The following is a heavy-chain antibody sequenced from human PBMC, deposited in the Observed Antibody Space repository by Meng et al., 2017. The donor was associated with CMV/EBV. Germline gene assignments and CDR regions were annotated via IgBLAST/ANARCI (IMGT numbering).Heavy chain of an antibody. CDR2: IIPILGIA. CDR3: ARVQTGDYSYYFDY. CDR1: GGTFSSYS. J-gene: IGHJ4*02. V-gene: IGHV1-69*10. Sequence: SVKVSCKASGGTFSSYSISWVRQPPGQGLEWMGGIIPILGIANYAQKFQGRVTITADKSTGTAYMELSILRSEDPAVYYCARVQTGDYSYYFDYWGQGTLVTVSS. D-gene: IGHD7-27*01.